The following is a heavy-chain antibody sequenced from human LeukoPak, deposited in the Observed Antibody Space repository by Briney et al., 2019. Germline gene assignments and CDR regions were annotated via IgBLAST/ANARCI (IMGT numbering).Heavy chain of an antibody. J-gene: IGHJ5*02. CDR1: GGSFSGYY. Sequence: SETLSLTCAVYGGSFSGYYWSWIRLPPGKGLEWIGGINHSGSTNYNPSLKSRVTISVDTSKNQFSLKLSSVTAADTAVYYCARGYCSGGSCYSWFDPWGQGTLVTVSS. CDR3: ARGYCSGGSCYSWFDP. V-gene: IGHV4-34*01. CDR2: INHSGST. D-gene: IGHD2-15*01.